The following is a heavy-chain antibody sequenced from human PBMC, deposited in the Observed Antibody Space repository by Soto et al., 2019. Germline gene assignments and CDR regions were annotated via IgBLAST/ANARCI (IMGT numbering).Heavy chain of an antibody. CDR3: ARGGGVGVAGSAAFDM. V-gene: IGHV1-2*02. J-gene: IGHJ3*02. CDR1: GYPVTAYY. Sequence: QLHLVQSGAVVKKPGASVTVSCSASGYPVTAYYMHWVRQAPGRGLEWMGGINPATGAAKYTQTFQGGVTMTRDTSTSTGSMELSGLTSEDTAVFYCARGGGVGVAGSAAFDMWGQGTLVTVSS. CDR2: INPATGAA. D-gene: IGHD3-3*01.